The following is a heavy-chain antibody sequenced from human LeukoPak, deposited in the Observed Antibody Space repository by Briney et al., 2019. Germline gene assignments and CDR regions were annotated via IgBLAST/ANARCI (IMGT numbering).Heavy chain of an antibody. CDR1: GFTFSSYG. CDR3: ARDRIYDFIKNTDDYHYGIDV. CDR2: IWYDGSHK. V-gene: IGHV3-33*01. J-gene: IGHJ6*02. Sequence: GGSLRLSCAASGFTFSSYGMHWVRQAPGKGLEWVAVIWYDGSHKYHADSVKGRITVSRDNSKNTVYLQMNSLRAEDTAVYYCARDRIYDFIKNTDDYHYGIDVWGQGTTVTVSS. D-gene: IGHD3-3*01.